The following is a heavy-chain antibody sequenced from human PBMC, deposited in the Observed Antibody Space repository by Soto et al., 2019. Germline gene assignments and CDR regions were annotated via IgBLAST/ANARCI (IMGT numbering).Heavy chain of an antibody. J-gene: IGHJ6*02. CDR2: TYYRSKWYN. V-gene: IGHV6-1*01. Sequence: SVSSNSAAWNWIRQSPSRGLEWLGRTYYRSKWYNDYAVSVKSRITINPDTSKNQFSLQLNSVTPEDTAVYYCARAREYSYGYYYGMDVWGQGTTVTVSS. D-gene: IGHD5-18*01. CDR3: ARAREYSYGYYYGMDV. CDR1: SVSSNSAA.